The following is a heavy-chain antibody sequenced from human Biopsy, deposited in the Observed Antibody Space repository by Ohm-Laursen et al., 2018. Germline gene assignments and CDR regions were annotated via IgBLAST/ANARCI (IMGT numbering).Heavy chain of an antibody. V-gene: IGHV3-7*01. CDR2: IRQDGSER. CDR3: ARDSSGHYDSSGSDY. J-gene: IGHJ4*02. CDR1: GFTFSGYW. Sequence: GSLRLSCAAFGFTFSGYWMSWVRQAPGKGLEWVANIRQDGSERYYVDSVKGRFTISRDNTKNSLYLEMNSLRAEDTAVYYCARDSSGHYDSSGSDYWGQGTLVTVSS. D-gene: IGHD3-22*01.